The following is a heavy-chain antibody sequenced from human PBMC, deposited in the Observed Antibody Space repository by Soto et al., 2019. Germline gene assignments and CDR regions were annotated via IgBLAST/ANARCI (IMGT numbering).Heavy chain of an antibody. D-gene: IGHD3-10*01. Sequence: SETLSLTCTVSGGSISSYYWSWIRQPPGKGLEWIGYIYYSGSTNYNPSLKSRITISVDTSKNQFSLKLSPVTAADTAVYYFARGEDYYGSELLPPNWFDPWGQGTLVTVSS. CDR2: IYYSGST. V-gene: IGHV4-59*08. CDR1: GGSISSYY. CDR3: ARGEDYYGSELLPPNWFDP. J-gene: IGHJ5*02.